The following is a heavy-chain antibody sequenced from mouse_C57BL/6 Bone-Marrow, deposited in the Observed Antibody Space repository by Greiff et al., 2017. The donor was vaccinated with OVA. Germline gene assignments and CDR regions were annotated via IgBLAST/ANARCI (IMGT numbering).Heavy chain of an antibody. V-gene: IGHV2-6-1*01. CDR3: ARHDGYDGGLAY. CDR1: GFSFTSYG. D-gene: IGHD2-2*01. J-gene: IGHJ3*01. CDR2: IWSDGST. Sequence: VKLMESGPGLVAPSQSLSITCTVSGFSFTSYGVHWVRQPPGKGLEWLVVIWSDGSTTYNSDLKSRLSISKDNSNSQVFLKMNSLQTDDTAMYDCARHDGYDGGLAYWGQGTLVTVSA.